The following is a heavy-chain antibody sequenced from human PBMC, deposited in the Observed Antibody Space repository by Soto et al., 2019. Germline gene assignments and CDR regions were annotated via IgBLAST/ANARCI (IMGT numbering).Heavy chain of an antibody. CDR3: AKLRYFDGPFDS. CDR1: GFTFSSDA. CDR2: IGGSGGST. D-gene: IGHD3-9*01. Sequence: EVQLLESGGGLVQPGGSLRLSCAASGFTFSSDAMSWVRQAPGKGLECVSAIGGSGGSTYYADSVKGRFTISRDNSKKTLYVQMNSLRAEDTAVYYCAKLRYFDGPFDSWVQGTLVTVSS. V-gene: IGHV3-23*01. J-gene: IGHJ4*02.